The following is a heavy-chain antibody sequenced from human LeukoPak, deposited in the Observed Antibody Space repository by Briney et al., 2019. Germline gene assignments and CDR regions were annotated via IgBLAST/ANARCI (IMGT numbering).Heavy chain of an antibody. CDR3: AGGLLLRYFDL. CDR2: IIPIFGTA. Sequence: WASVKVSCKASGGTFSSYAISWVRQAPGQGLEWMGGIIPIFGTANYAQKFQGRVTITTDESTSTAYMELSSLRSEDTAVYYCAGGLLLRYFDLWGRGTLVTVSS. CDR1: GGTFSSYA. V-gene: IGHV1-69*05. J-gene: IGHJ2*01. D-gene: IGHD2-15*01.